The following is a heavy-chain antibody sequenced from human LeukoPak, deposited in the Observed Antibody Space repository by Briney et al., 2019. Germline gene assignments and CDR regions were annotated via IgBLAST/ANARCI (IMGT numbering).Heavy chain of an antibody. CDR3: ARGSTAMDPPGVY. CDR2: IYYSGSN. CDR1: GGSISSGGYY. D-gene: IGHD5-18*01. J-gene: IGHJ4*02. Sequence: TPSLTCTVSGGSISSGGYYWSWLRQHPGKGLEWIGYIYYSGSNYYNPSLKSRVTISVDTSKNQFSLKLSSVTAADTAVYYCARGSTAMDPPGVYWGQGTLVTVSS. V-gene: IGHV4-31*03.